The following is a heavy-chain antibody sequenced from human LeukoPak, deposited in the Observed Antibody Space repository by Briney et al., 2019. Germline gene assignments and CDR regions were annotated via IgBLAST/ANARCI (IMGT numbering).Heavy chain of an antibody. CDR1: GFTFSSYS. J-gene: IGHJ4*02. CDR3: ARDCSSTSCHRGLDY. CDR2: ISSSSSYI. V-gene: IGHV3-21*01. D-gene: IGHD2-2*02. Sequence: PGGSLRLSCAASGFTFSSYSMNWVRQAPGKGLEWVSSISSSSSYIYYADSVKGRFTISRDNAKNSLYLQMNSLRAEDTAVYYCARDCSSTSCHRGLDYWGQGTLVTVSS.